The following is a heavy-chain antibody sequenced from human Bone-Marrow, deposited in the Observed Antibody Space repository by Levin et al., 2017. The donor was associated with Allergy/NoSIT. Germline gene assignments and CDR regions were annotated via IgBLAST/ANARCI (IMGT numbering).Heavy chain of an antibody. D-gene: IGHD2-15*01. V-gene: IGHV3-23*01. CDR1: GFTFSNYG. J-gene: IGHJ4*02. CDR3: VKVGAWDLPGYFHS. CDR2: ISGSGANK. Sequence: PGESLKISCAASGFTFSNYGMAWFRQAPGKGLEWVSGISGSGANKYYAKSVKGRFTISRDNSRDMMYLEMNFLTAEDRAVYYCVKVGAWDLPGYFHSWGQGTAVTVSS.